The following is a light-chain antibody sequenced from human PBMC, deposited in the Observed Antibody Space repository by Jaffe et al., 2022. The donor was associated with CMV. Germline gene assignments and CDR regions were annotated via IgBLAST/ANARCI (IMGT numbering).Light chain of an antibody. V-gene: IGLV1-44*01. CDR3: AAWDDSLNGQVV. J-gene: IGLJ2*01. CDR1: SSNIGSNS. CDR2: SYS. Sequence: QSVLTQPPSASGTPGQRVTISCSGSSSNIGSNSVNWYQQLPGAAPKLLIYSYSQRPSGVPDRFSGSKSGTSASLAISGLQFEDEADYYCAAWDDSLNGQVVFGGGTKLTVL.